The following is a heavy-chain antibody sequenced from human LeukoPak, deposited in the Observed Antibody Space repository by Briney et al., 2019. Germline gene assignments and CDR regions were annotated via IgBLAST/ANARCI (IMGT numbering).Heavy chain of an antibody. CDR3: ASYDSSGCYFLFY. CDR1: GGSISSSSYY. CDR2: IYYSGST. D-gene: IGHD3-22*01. Sequence: SETLSLTCTVSGGSISSSSYYWGWIRQPPGKGLEWIGSIYYSGSTYYNPSLKSRVTISVDTSKNQFSLKLSSVTAADTAVYYCASYDSSGCYFLFYWGQGTLVTVSS. V-gene: IGHV4-39*01. J-gene: IGHJ4*02.